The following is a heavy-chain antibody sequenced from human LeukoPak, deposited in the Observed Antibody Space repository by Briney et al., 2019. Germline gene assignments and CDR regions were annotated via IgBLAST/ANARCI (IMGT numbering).Heavy chain of an antibody. CDR1: TFTFSSNW. CDR2: IKQDGREK. Sequence: AESLTLSCAASTFTFSSNWMSWVRQAPGKGLEWVANIKQDGREKYYVDSVKGRFTISRDNAKNSLYLQMDSLRAEDAAVYYCARDQDGDDGGYWGEGALVTVSS. V-gene: IGHV3-7*01. D-gene: IGHD4-17*01. CDR3: ARDQDGDDGGY. J-gene: IGHJ4*02.